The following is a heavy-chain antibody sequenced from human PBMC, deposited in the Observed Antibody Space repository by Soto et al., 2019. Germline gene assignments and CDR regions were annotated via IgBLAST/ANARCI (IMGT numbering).Heavy chain of an antibody. D-gene: IGHD3-10*01. CDR3: ARETDYYGSGSYDADC. Sequence: GGSLRLSCAASGFTFSSYSMNWFRQAPGKGLEWVSYISSSSSTIYYADSVKGRFTISRDNAKNSLYLQMNSLRDEDTAVYYCARETDYYGSGSYDADCWGQGTLVTVSS. CDR1: GFTFSSYS. V-gene: IGHV3-48*02. J-gene: IGHJ4*02. CDR2: ISSSSSTI.